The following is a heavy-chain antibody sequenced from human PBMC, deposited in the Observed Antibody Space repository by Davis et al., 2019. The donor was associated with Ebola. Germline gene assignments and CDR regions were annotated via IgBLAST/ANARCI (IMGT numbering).Heavy chain of an antibody. J-gene: IGHJ6*04. CDR3: AILYYYYGMDV. V-gene: IGHV4-34*01. CDR1: GGSFSGYY. CDR2: INHSGST. Sequence: PSETLSLTCAVYGGSFSGYYWSWIRQPPGKGLEWIGEINHSGSTNYNPSLKSRVTISVDTSKNQFSLKLSSVTAADTAVYYCAILYYYYGMDVWGKGTTVTVPS.